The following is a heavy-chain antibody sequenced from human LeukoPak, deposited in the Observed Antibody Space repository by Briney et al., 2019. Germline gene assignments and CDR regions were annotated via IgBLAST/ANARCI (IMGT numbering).Heavy chain of an antibody. CDR2: INPHSGGT. CDR3: ATAVPHDINSYFDY. CDR1: GYTFTAYH. D-gene: IGHD2-15*01. J-gene: IGHJ4*02. V-gene: IGHV1-2*02. Sequence: ASVKGSFKASGYTFTAYHMHRVRQAPGQGLEWMGWINPHSGGTTYAQRFQGRVTMTRDKSISKAYMDLSSLRSDDTAVYYCATAVPHDINSYFDYWGQGTLVTVSS.